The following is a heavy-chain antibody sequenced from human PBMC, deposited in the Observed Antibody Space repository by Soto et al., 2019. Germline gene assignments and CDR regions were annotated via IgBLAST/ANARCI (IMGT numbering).Heavy chain of an antibody. Sequence: GGSLRLSCAASGFPGGTSYTHWVRQAPGKGLEWVSAIQIGGKTYYADSVKGRFIISRDNSENTVYLQMSSLRAEDTAVYFCARENVLRFLEWLPRQGMDVWGQGTTVTVSS. J-gene: IGHJ6*02. CDR1: GFPGGTSY. D-gene: IGHD3-3*01. CDR2: IQIGGKT. V-gene: IGHV3-53*01. CDR3: ARENVLRFLEWLPRQGMDV.